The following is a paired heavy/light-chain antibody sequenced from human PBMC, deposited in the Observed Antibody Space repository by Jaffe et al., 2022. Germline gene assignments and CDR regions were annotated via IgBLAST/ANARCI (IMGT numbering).Heavy chain of an antibody. V-gene: IGHV4-38-2*01. J-gene: IGHJ3*02. CDR1: AYSINSDYY. D-gene: IGHD1-1*01. Sequence: QVQLQESGPGLVKPSETLSLTCAVSAYSINSDYYWGWIRQPPGKGLEWIGNIYHSGTTYYNPSLMSRVTISLDTSKNQFSLRLSSVTAADTAVYYCARRPGTGGTGGDAFDIWGQGTMVTVSS. CDR2: IYHSGTT. CDR3: ARRPGTGGTGGDAFDI.
Light chain of an antibody. CDR2: KAS. J-gene: IGKJ2*01. V-gene: IGKV1-5*03. CDR1: QSISSW. CDR3: QQYNSYPAT. Sequence: DIQMTQSPSTLSASVGDRVTITCRASQSISSWLAWYQQKPGKAPKLLIYKASSLESGAPSRFSGSGSGTEFTLTISSLQPDDFATYYCQQYNSYPATFGQGTKLEIK.